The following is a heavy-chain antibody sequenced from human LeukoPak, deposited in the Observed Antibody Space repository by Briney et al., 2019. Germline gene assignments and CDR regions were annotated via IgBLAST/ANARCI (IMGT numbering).Heavy chain of an antibody. V-gene: IGHV1-46*01. J-gene: IGHJ4*02. CDR3: ARFAVHRRLAVAGQFGLDY. Sequence: ASVKVSCKASGYTFTNYAVNWVRQAPGQGLEWMGIINPSGGNTNYAQKFQGRVTMTRDTSTSTVYMELSSLRSGDTAVYYCARFAVHRRLAVAGQFGLDYWGQGTLVTVSS. CDR1: GYTFTNYA. CDR2: INPSGGNT. D-gene: IGHD6-19*01.